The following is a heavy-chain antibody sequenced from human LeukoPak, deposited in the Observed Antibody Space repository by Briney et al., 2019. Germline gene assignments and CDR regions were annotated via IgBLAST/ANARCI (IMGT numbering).Heavy chain of an antibody. CDR3: ARDSYDWNYNIDY. V-gene: IGHV3-11*01. D-gene: IGHD1-7*01. J-gene: IGHJ4*02. CDR1: RFTFSDYY. Sequence: GSLRLSCAASRFTFSDYYMSWVRQAPGKGLEWISNIAGSGETIYYADSVKGRFTISRDNANNLLFLQMNSLRAEDTAVYYCARDSYDWNYNIDYWGQGTLVTVSS. CDR2: IAGSGETI.